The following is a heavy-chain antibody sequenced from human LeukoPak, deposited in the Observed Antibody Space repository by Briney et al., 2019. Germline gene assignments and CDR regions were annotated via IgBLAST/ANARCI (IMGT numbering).Heavy chain of an antibody. D-gene: IGHD6-13*01. CDR2: ISYSGST. V-gene: IGHV4-61*01. J-gene: IGHJ4*02. CDR1: GGSVSSGSYY. Sequence: KPSETLPLTCTVSGGSVSSGSYYWSWIRQPPGKGLEWIGYISYSGSTNYNPSLKSRLTMSVDRSKNQFSLKLSSVTAADTGVYYCARAEITAAGVPFDYWGQGTLVTVSS. CDR3: ARAEITAAGVPFDY.